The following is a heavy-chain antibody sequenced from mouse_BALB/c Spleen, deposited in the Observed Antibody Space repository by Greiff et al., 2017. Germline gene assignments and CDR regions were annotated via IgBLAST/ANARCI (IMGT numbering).Heavy chain of an antibody. CDR3: ARTGEYYRYAGADWYFDV. J-gene: IGHJ1*01. Sequence: VQLKQSGPELVKPGASVKISCKASGYTFTDYNMHWVKQSHGKSLEWIGYIYPYNGGTGYNQKFKSKATLTVDNSSSTAYMELRSLTSEDSAVYYWARTGEYYRYAGADWYFDVWGAGTTVTVSS. CDR2: IYPYNGGT. V-gene: IGHV1S29*02. D-gene: IGHD2-14*01. CDR1: GYTFTDYN.